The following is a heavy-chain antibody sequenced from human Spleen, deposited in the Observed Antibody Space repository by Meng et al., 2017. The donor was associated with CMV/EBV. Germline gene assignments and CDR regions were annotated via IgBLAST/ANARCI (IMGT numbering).Heavy chain of an antibody. Sequence: GGSLRLSCAASGFTFTSYTMDWVRQAPGKGLEWVSSISSSSRHIYYTDSVKGRFTISRDNAKNSLYVQMNSLTTEDTAVYYCARFYSAYAMDVWGQGTTVTVSS. J-gene: IGHJ6*02. CDR3: ARFYSAYAMDV. CDR2: ISSSSRHI. CDR1: GFTFTSYT. V-gene: IGHV3-21*04. D-gene: IGHD4-11*01.